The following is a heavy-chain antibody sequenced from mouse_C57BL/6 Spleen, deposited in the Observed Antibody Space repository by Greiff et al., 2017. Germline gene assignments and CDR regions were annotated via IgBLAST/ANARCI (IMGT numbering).Heavy chain of an antibody. D-gene: IGHD4-1*01. CDR1: GFTFSSYA. CDR3: ARDLLGGAFAY. V-gene: IGHV5-4*01. CDR2: ISDGGSYT. J-gene: IGHJ3*01. Sequence: EVKLVESGGGLVKPGGSLKLSCAASGFTFSSYAMSWVRQTPEKRLEWVATISDGGSYTYYPDNVKGRFTISRDNAKNNLYLQMSHLKSEDTAMYYCARDLLGGAFAYWGQGTLVTVSA.